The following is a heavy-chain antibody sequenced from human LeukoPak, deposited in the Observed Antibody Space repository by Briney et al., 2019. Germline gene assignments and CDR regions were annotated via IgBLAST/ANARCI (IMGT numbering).Heavy chain of an antibody. D-gene: IGHD5-12*01. V-gene: IGHV4-30-4*07. CDR2: IYHSGTT. CDR1: GNAISRGGYA. Sequence: SETLSLNCALSGNAISRGGYAWNWIRQPLEKGLEWIAYIYHSGTTFYNPSLKSRATISVDTSKNQFSLKLSSVTAADTAVYYCARGKFGLLVATPNYYFDYWGQGTLVTVSS. J-gene: IGHJ4*02. CDR3: ARGKFGLLVATPNYYFDY.